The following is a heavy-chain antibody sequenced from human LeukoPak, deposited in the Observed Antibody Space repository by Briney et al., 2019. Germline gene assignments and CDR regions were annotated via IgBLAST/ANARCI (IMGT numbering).Heavy chain of an antibody. J-gene: IGHJ4*02. CDR1: GYTFTSYD. CDR2: MNPNSGNT. CDR3: ARDIATVVHQD. D-gene: IGHD3-22*01. Sequence: ASVKVSCKASGYTFTSYDINWVRQATGQGLEWMGWMNPNSGNTGYAQNFQGRLTMTRNTSISTAYMELRSLRSDDTAVYYCARDIATVVHQDWGQGTLVTVSS. V-gene: IGHV1-8*01.